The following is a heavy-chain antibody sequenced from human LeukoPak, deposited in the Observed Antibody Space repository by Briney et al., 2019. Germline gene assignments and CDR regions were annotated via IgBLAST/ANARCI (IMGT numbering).Heavy chain of an antibody. CDR3: ARGGSGPYYYYYMDV. J-gene: IGHJ6*03. CDR1: GFTFSSYA. V-gene: IGHV3-30-3*01. Sequence: PGGSLRLSCAASGFTFSSYAMHWVRQAPGKGLEWVAVISYDGSNKYYADSVRGRFTISRDNSKNTLYLQMNSLRAEDTAVYYCARGGSGPYYYYYMDVWGKGTTVTVSS. CDR2: ISYDGSNK. D-gene: IGHD3-10*01.